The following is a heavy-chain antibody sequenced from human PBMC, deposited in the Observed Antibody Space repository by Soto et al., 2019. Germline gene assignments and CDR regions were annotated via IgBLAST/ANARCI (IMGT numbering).Heavy chain of an antibody. Sequence: VGSLRLSCAASGFIVSSNYMSWVRQGPGKGLEWVSLIYSGGSTYYAESVKGRFTISRDNSKNTLYLQMNSLRAEDTAVYYCARASTYGSPWYYGMDVWGQGTTVTVSS. D-gene: IGHD3-10*01. V-gene: IGHV3-53*01. CDR2: IYSGGST. CDR1: GFIVSSNY. J-gene: IGHJ6*02. CDR3: ARASTYGSPWYYGMDV.